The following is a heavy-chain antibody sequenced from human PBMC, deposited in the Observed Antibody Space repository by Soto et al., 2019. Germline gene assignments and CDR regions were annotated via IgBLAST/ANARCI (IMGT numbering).Heavy chain of an antibody. D-gene: IGHD3-10*01. Sequence: AAVKVSCKASGYTFTSYDINWVRQAPGQGLEWMGWMNPNSGNTGYAQKFQGRVTMTRNTSISTAYMELSSLRSEDTAVYYCARGFTWFGESPPEYYYYYMDVWGKGTTVTVSS. CDR2: MNPNSGNT. CDR1: GYTFTSYD. CDR3: ARGFTWFGESPPEYYYYYMDV. J-gene: IGHJ6*03. V-gene: IGHV1-8*01.